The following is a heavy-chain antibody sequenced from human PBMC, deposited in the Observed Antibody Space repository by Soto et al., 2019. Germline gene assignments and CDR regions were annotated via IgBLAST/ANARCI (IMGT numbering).Heavy chain of an antibody. CDR2: IIPIFGPA. D-gene: IGHD2-2*01. Sequence: QVQLVQSGAEVKKPGSSVKVSCKSSGRTFSSHSINWVRQAPGQGLEWMGGIIPIFGPANFAKKFQGRVTITADESTTTAYMELSSLRSEDTAVYYCATGSFTSTGGRIGYHYNAMDVWGQGTTVTVSS. V-gene: IGHV1-69*01. J-gene: IGHJ6*02. CDR1: GRTFSSHS. CDR3: ATGSFTSTGGRIGYHYNAMDV.